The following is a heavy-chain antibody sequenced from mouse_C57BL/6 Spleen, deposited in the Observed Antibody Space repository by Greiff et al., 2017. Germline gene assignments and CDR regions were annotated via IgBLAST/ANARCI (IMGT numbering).Heavy chain of an antibody. V-gene: IGHV1-80*01. J-gene: IGHJ3*01. CDR2: IYPGDGDT. CDR1: GYAFSSYW. D-gene: IGHD4-1*02. CDR3: VNWVSFAY. Sequence: VQRVESGAELVKPGASVKISCKASGYAFSSYWMNWVKQRPGKGLEWIGQIYPGDGDTNYNGKFKGKATLTADKSSSTAYMQLSSLTSEDSAVYFCVNWVSFAYWGQGTLVTVSA.